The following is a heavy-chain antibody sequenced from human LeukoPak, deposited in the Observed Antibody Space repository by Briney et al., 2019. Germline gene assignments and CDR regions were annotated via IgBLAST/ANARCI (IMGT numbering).Heavy chain of an antibody. V-gene: IGHV1-8*01. CDR3: ARVPHYYYDSSGYYPYFDY. D-gene: IGHD3-22*01. Sequence: ASVKVSCKASGYTFTSYDINWVRQATGQGLEWMGWMNPNSGNTGYAQKFQGRVTMTRNTSISTAYMELSSLRSEDTAVYYCARVPHYYYDSSGYYPYFDYWGQGTLVTVSS. CDR1: GYTFTSYD. CDR2: MNPNSGNT. J-gene: IGHJ4*02.